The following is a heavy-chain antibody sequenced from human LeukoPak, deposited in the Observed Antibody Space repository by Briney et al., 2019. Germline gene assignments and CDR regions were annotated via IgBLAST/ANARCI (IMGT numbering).Heavy chain of an antibody. CDR3: ARAQTYGDYRLLLDY. CDR2: LNWDGGTT. V-gene: IGHV3-20*04. J-gene: IGHJ4*02. Sequence: GGSLRLSRAASGFTFGDYGMSWVRQAPGKGLEWVSGLNWDGGTTVHTDSVKGRFTISRDNAKNSLYLQMNSLRAEDTALYYCARAQTYGDYRLLLDYWGQGTLVTVSS. D-gene: IGHD4-17*01. CDR1: GFTFGDYG.